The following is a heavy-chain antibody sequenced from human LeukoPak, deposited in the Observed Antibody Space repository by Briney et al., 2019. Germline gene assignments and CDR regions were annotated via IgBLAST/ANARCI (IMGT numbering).Heavy chain of an antibody. CDR2: ISDDSDST. J-gene: IGHJ4*02. V-gene: IGHV3-21*01. CDR3: ARETAVAGFDY. Sequence: GGSLRLSCEAFRMTFSTYAMKWVRQAPGKGLEWVSVISDDSDSTYYADSVKGRFTISRDNAKNSLYLQMNSLRAEDTAVYYCARETAVAGFDYWGQGTLVTVSS. CDR1: RMTFSTYA. D-gene: IGHD6-19*01.